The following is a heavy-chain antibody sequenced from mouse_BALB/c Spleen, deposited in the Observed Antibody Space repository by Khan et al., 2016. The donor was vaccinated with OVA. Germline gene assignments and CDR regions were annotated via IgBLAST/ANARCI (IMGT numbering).Heavy chain of an antibody. V-gene: IGHV1-20*02. J-gene: IGHJ2*01. CDR2: INPHIGET. CDR3: ARIYRSDFDY. Sequence: EVQLQESGPELVRPGASVKISCKASGYSFTGYFMNWVMQSHGKSLEWIGRINPHIGETFYNPKFTGKATLTVDESSSTAHMELRSLASEDSAVYYCARIYRSDFDYWGQGTTLTVSS. D-gene: IGHD1-1*01. CDR1: GYSFTGYF.